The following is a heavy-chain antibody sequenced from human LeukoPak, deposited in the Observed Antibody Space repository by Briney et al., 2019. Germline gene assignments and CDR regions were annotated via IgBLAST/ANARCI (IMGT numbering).Heavy chain of an antibody. J-gene: IGHJ3*01. CDR1: GFIVGHNY. Sequence: GGSLRLSCAASGFIVGHNYMSWFRQAPGKGLEWVSIIYSGGVYSDGTTHYADSVKGRFTISRDSSKNTLYLQVNSLRAEDTAVYYCARRELLGYSYGLGAFNVWGQGTMVTVSS. V-gene: IGHV3-66*04. CDR2: IYSGGVYSDGTT. D-gene: IGHD5-18*01. CDR3: ARRELLGYSYGLGAFNV.